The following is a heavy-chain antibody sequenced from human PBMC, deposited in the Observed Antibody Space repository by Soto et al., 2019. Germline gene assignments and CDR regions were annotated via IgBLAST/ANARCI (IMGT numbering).Heavy chain of an antibody. J-gene: IGHJ4*02. CDR3: AREGATTVFDY. Sequence: QVQLVQSGTEVKKPGASVKVSCKSSGYTFSTYDVSWVRQAPGQGLEWMGWISPYNGNTTYARQFQDRVTLTTDTSTSTAHMELRSLRSDDTAVYYCAREGATTVFDYWGQGTLVTVSS. CDR1: GYTFSTYD. D-gene: IGHD1-26*01. V-gene: IGHV1-18*01. CDR2: ISPYNGNT.